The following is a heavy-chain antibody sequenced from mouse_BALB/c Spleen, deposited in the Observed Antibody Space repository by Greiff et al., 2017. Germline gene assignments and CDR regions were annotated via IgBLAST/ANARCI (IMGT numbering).Heavy chain of an antibody. D-gene: IGHD3-2*01. CDR1: GFTFSSYT. V-gene: IGHV5-6-4*01. Sequence: DVMLVESGGGLVKPGGSLKLSCAASGFTFSSYTMSWVRQTPEKRLEWVATISSGGSYTYYPDSVKGRFTISRDNAKNTLYLQMSSLKSEDTAMYYCTRDRGTARATGAMDYWGQGTSVTVSS. J-gene: IGHJ4*01. CDR3: TRDRGTARATGAMDY. CDR2: ISSGGSYT.